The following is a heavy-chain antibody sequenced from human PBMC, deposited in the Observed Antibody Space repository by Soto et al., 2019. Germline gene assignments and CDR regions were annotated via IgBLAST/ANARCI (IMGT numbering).Heavy chain of an antibody. CDR1: DDSINSDKYY. D-gene: IGHD4-4*01. J-gene: IGHJ4*02. CDR2: IYYRGNA. V-gene: IGHV4-39*01. Sequence: PSETLSLTCSVSDDSINSDKYYWGWIRQPPGKGLEWIGSIYYRGNAYYNPSLQTRVTISLDKSKSQFSLKLNSVTAADSAVYFCARLEGLTTISYYFDFSGTGALVTVSS. CDR3: ARLEGLTTISYYFDF.